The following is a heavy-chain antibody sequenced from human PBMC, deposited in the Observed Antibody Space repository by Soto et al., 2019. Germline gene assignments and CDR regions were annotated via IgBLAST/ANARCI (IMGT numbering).Heavy chain of an antibody. J-gene: IGHJ6*03. Sequence: ASVKVSCKASGYTFTSYDINWVRRATGQGLEWMGWMNPNSGNTGYAQKFQGRVTMTRNTSISTAYMELSSLRSEDTAVYYCARGFVDQYQLLYYYYYMDVWGKGTTVTVSS. V-gene: IGHV1-8*01. CDR1: GYTFTSYD. D-gene: IGHD2-2*01. CDR2: MNPNSGNT. CDR3: ARGFVDQYQLLYYYYYMDV.